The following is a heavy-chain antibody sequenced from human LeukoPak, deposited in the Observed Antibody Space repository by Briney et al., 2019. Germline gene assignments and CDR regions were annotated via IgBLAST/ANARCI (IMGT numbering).Heavy chain of an antibody. V-gene: IGHV4-4*07. CDR2: IYTSGST. J-gene: IGHJ5*02. CDR1: GGSISGSY. Sequence: SETLSLTCTVSGGSISGSYWSWIRQPAGKGLGWIGRIYTSGSTNYNPSLKSRVTMSVDTSKNQFSLKLSSVTAADTAVYYCARASPTTNKGAYGWFDPWGQGTLVTVSS. CDR3: ARASPTTNKGAYGWFDP. D-gene: IGHD1-14*01.